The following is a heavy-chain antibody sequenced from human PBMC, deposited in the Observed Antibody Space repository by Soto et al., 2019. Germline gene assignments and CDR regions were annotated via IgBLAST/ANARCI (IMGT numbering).Heavy chain of an antibody. J-gene: IGHJ3*02. CDR1: GVSISSSNW. D-gene: IGHD1-7*01. CDR3: ARVEVRTTNAFEI. CDR2: IYHSGNT. V-gene: IGHV4-4*02. Sequence: QVQLQESGPGLVEPSGTLSLTCAVSGVSISSSNWWSWVRQPPGKGLEWIGGIYHSGNTKYKSSLKSRVTISVDKSKNQFSLKLSSVTAADTAVYYCARVEVRTTNAFEIWGHGTVVTVSS.